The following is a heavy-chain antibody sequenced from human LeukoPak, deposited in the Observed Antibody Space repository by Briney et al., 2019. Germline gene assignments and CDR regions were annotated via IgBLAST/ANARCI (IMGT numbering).Heavy chain of an antibody. Sequence: GGSLRLSCAASGFTFSSYGMHWVRQAPGKGLEGVAVIWYDGSNKYYADSVKGRFTISRDNSKNTLYLQMNSLRAEDTAVYYCARDNRYYDSSGSSIWGQGTMVTVSS. J-gene: IGHJ3*02. CDR2: IWYDGSNK. CDR3: ARDNRYYDSSGSSI. D-gene: IGHD3-22*01. V-gene: IGHV3-33*01. CDR1: GFTFSSYG.